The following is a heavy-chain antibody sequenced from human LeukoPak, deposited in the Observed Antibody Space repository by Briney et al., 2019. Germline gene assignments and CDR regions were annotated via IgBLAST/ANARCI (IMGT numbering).Heavy chain of an antibody. Sequence: ASVKVSCKASGYTFTSYAMHWVRQAPGQRLEWMGWINPNSGGTNYAQKFQGRVTMTRDTSISTAYMELSRLRSDDTAVYYCARGNLRWSTYWGQGTLVTVSS. CDR3: ARGNLRWSTY. CDR1: GYTFTSYA. J-gene: IGHJ4*02. D-gene: IGHD4-23*01. V-gene: IGHV1-2*02. CDR2: INPNSGGT.